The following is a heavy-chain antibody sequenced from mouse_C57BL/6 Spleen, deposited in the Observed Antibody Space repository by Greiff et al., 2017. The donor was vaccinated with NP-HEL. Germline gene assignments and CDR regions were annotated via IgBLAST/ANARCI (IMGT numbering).Heavy chain of an antibody. D-gene: IGHD1-1*01. Sequence: EVQRVESGGGLVKPGGSLKLSCAASGFTFSDYGMHWVRQAPEKGLEWVAYISSGSSTIYYADTVKGRFTISRDNAKNTLFLQMTSLRSEDTAMYYCASPYYYGSSLYYAMDYWGQGTSVTVSS. J-gene: IGHJ4*01. CDR1: GFTFSDYG. CDR3: ASPYYYGSSLYYAMDY. V-gene: IGHV5-17*01. CDR2: ISSGSSTI.